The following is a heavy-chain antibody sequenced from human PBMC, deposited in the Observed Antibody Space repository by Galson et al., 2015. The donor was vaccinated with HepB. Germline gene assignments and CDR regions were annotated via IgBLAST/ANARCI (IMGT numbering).Heavy chain of an antibody. CDR3: ARDQLCSSTSCSGTAFDY. V-gene: IGHV1-18*01. D-gene: IGHD2-2*01. J-gene: IGHJ4*02. CDR2: ISAYNGNT. CDR1: GYTFTSYG. Sequence: SVKVSCKASGYTFTSYGISWVRQAPGQGLEWMGWISAYNGNTNYAQKLQGRVTMTTDTSASTAYMELRSLRSDDTAVYYCARDQLCSSTSCSGTAFDYGGQGTLV.